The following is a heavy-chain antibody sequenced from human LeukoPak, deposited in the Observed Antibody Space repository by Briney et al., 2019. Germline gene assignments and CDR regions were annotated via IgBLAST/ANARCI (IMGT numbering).Heavy chain of an antibody. CDR2: ISSSSSYI. D-gene: IGHD2-2*01. Sequence: GGSLRLSCAASGFTFSSYSMNWARQAPGKGLEWVSSISSSSSYIYYADSVKGRFTISRDNAKNSLYLQMNSLRAEDTAVYYCAIPNVVVPAAMKAYDHWGQGTLGPVSS. V-gene: IGHV3-21*01. CDR1: GFTFSSYS. CDR3: AIPNVVVPAAMKAYDH. J-gene: IGHJ4*02.